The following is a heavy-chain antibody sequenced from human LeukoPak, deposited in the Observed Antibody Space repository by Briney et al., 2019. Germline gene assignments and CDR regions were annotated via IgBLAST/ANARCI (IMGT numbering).Heavy chain of an antibody. Sequence: PGGSLRLSCAASRFTFSSYSMNWVRQAPGKGLEWVSSITTGSSYIYYADSVKGRFTISRDNAKNSLYLQMNSLRAEDTAVYYCARGFLGITLLLGAFDIWGQGTMVTVSS. J-gene: IGHJ3*02. CDR2: ITTGSSYI. CDR1: RFTFSSYS. D-gene: IGHD3-3*01. CDR3: ARGFLGITLLLGAFDI. V-gene: IGHV3-21*01.